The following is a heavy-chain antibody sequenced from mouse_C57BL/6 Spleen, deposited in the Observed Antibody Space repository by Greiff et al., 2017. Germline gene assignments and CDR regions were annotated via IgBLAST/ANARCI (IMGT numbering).Heavy chain of an antibody. CDR2: IHPNSGST. CDR3: ERRDYYGSDYWDY. V-gene: IGHV1-64*01. J-gene: IGHJ2*01. Sequence: QVQLQQPGAELVKPGASVKLSCKASGYTFTSSWMHWVKQRPGQGLEWIGMIHPNSGSTNYNEKFKSKATLTVDKSSSPAYMQLSSLTSEYSAVYYCERRDYYGSDYWDYWGQGTTLTVSS. D-gene: IGHD1-1*01. CDR1: GYTFTSSW.